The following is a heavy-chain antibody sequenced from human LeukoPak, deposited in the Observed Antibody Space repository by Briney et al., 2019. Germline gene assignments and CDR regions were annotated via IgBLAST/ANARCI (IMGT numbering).Heavy chain of an antibody. D-gene: IGHD5-18*01. Sequence: PGGSLRLSCAASGFTFSSYGMSWVRQAPGKGLEWVSAISGSGGRTYYADSVKGRFTISRDNSKNTLYLQMNSLRAEDTAVYYCAKGTAMVVYYFDYWGQGTLVTVSS. CDR2: ISGSGGRT. CDR1: GFTFSSYG. J-gene: IGHJ4*02. V-gene: IGHV3-23*01. CDR3: AKGTAMVVYYFDY.